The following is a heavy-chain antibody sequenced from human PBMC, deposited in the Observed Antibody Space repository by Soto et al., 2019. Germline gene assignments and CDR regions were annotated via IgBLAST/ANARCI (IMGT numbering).Heavy chain of an antibody. Sequence: PSEALSVTGAVSGGSLREVGHFWAGLRHRPGSGLEGVGDSPHGGATYYSPSLQSRVSLSVHTPKNQFSLTLNSVTAADTATYYCATDPGGPPLNRFESWGHGTLVTV. J-gene: IGHJ5*01. D-gene: IGHD3-10*01. CDR2: SPHGGAT. V-gene: IGHV4-31*11. CDR3: ATDPGGPPLNRFES. CDR1: GGSLREVGHF.